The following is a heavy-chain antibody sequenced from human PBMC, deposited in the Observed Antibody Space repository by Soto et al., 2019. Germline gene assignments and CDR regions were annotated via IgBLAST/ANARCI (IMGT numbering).Heavy chain of an antibody. CDR2: ISSTSSTI. Sequence: EVQLVESGGGLEQPGGSLRLSCAASGFTFSSYSMNWVRQAPGKGLEWVSDISSTSSTIYYADSVKGRFTVSSDNSKNSLYLQRNSLRDEDTAVYFCARDRWAIYEFWCGFGYWVQGTLVTVSS. CDR3: ARDRWAIYEFWCGFGY. J-gene: IGHJ4*02. V-gene: IGHV3-48*02. D-gene: IGHD3-3*01. CDR1: GFTFSSYS.